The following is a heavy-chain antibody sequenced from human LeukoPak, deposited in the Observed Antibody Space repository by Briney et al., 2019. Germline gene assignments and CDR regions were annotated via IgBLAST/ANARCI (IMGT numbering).Heavy chain of an antibody. CDR1: GYTFTSYY. J-gene: IGHJ4*02. Sequence: GASVKVSCKASGYTFTSYYMHWVRQAPGQGLEWMGWISAYNGNTNYAQKLQGRVTMTTDTSTSTAYMELRSLRSDDTAVYYCAREGLSETLDYWGQGTLVTVSS. CDR3: AREGLSETLDY. CDR2: ISAYNGNT. V-gene: IGHV1-18*04. D-gene: IGHD2/OR15-2a*01.